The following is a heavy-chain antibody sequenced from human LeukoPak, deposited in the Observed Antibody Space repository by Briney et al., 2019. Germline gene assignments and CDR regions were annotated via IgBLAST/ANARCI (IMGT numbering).Heavy chain of an antibody. CDR2: MSPNSDNT. Sequence: GASVKVSCKVSGYTFTSYDINWVRQATGQGLEWMGWMSPNSDNTGYAQKFQGRVTFTRDTSISTAYMELRSLTSEDTAVYYCARDYGGSSGWFDPWGQGTLVTVSS. D-gene: IGHD4-23*01. CDR3: ARDYGGSSGWFDP. J-gene: IGHJ5*02. V-gene: IGHV1-8*01. CDR1: GYTFTSYD.